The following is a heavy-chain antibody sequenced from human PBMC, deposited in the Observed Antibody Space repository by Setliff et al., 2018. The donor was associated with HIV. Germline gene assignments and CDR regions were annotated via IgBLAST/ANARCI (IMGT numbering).Heavy chain of an antibody. D-gene: IGHD2-2*01. V-gene: IGHV3-21*06. CDR2: INGNTLYI. Sequence: GGSLRLSCTASGFPFSLYSMNWVRQTPGKGLEWVSSINGNTLYISYAASVRRRFTISRDNAKNSLSLQMTSLRPEDTGVYYCARVGSSTSLDYWGQGTLVTVSS. CDR3: ARVGSSTSLDY. CDR1: GFPFSLYS. J-gene: IGHJ4*02.